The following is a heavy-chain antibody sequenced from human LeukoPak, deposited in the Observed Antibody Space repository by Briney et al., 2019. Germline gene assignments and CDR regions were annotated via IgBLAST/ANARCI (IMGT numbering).Heavy chain of an antibody. V-gene: IGHV1-18*01. CDR2: ISGYNGNT. CDR3: ARDGSGSYYNVAWFDP. CDR1: GYTFINYG. D-gene: IGHD3-10*01. J-gene: IGHJ5*02. Sequence: GSVEVSCKASGYTFINYGISWVRQAPGQGLEWMGWISGYNGNTKYEEKLQGRVTMTTDTSTSTVYMELRSLRSDDTAVYYCARDGSGSYYNVAWFDPWGQGTLVAVSS.